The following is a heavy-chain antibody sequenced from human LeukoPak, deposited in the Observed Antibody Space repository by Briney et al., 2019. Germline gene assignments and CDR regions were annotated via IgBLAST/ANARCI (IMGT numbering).Heavy chain of an antibody. V-gene: IGHV3-74*01. CDR3: ARGYCSGGSCRNNWFDP. D-gene: IGHD2-15*01. CDR1: GFSIRNYW. Sequence: GGSLRLSCAASGFSIRNYWMHWVRQVPGKGLVWVSRINGDGTTTTYADSVKGRFTISRDNAKNTLYLQMNSLRAEDTAVYYCARGYCSGGSCRNNWFDPWGQGTLVTVSS. CDR2: INGDGTTT. J-gene: IGHJ5*02.